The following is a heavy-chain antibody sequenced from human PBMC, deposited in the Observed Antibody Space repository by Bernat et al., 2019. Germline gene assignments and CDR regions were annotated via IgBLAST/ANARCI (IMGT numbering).Heavy chain of an antibody. CDR3: VRDADYRVDY. D-gene: IGHD4-4*01. Sequence: EVQLVESGGGLVQPGGSLRLSCAASGFTFSSHVMHWVRQPPGKGPVWLPRISHDARDRNYADSVKGRFTISRDNARNTLYLKMDSLRADDTALYYCVRDADYRVDYWGLGTLVTVSS. CDR1: GFTFSSHV. CDR2: ISHDARDR. J-gene: IGHJ4*02. V-gene: IGHV3-74*01.